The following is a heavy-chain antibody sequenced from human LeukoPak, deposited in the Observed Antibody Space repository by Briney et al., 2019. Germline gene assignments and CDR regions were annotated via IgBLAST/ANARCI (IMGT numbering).Heavy chain of an antibody. J-gene: IGHJ4*02. D-gene: IGHD4-17*01. V-gene: IGHV4-59*01. CDR3: ARDKGLRDFDY. CDR2: IYYSGST. Sequence: SETLSLTRTVSGGSISSYYWSWIRQPPGKGLEWIGYIYYSGSTNYNPSLKSRVTISVDTSKNQFSLKLSSVTAADTAVYYCARDKGLRDFDYWGQGTLVTVSS. CDR1: GGSISSYY.